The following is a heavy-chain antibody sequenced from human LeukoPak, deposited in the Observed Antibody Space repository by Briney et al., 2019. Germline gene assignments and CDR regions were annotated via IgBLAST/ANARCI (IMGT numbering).Heavy chain of an antibody. D-gene: IGHD5-18*01. CDR1: GFTFDDYA. J-gene: IGHJ4*02. CDR3: AKGWIQLWLLDY. Sequence: GGSLRLSCAASGFTFDDYAMHWVRQAPGKGLEWVSGISWNSGSIGYADSVKGRFTISRDNAKNSLYLQMNSLRAEDTAVYYCAKGWIQLWLLDYWGQGTLVTVSS. CDR2: ISWNSGSI. V-gene: IGHV3-9*01.